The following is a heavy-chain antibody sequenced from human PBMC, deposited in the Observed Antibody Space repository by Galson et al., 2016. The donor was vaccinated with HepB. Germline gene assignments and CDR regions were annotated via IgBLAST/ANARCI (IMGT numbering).Heavy chain of an antibody. J-gene: IGHJ3*02. CDR3: ARAQHRVLRFLEWLLWSVFYI. D-gene: IGHD3-3*01. CDR1: GFTFSTYW. V-gene: IGHV3-74*01. CDR2: IKNDGSST. Sequence: SLRLSCAASGFTFSTYWMHWVRQAPGKGLVWVARIKNDGSSTSYADYVQGRFTISRDNAKNTLYLQMNSLRAEDTAVYYCARAQHRVLRFLEWLLWSVFYIWGQGTMVTVSS.